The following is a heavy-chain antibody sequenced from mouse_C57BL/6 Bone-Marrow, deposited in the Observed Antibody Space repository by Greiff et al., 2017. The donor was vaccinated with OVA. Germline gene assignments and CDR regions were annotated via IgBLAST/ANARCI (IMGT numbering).Heavy chain of an antibody. CDR2: IDPSDSYT. J-gene: IGHJ3*01. V-gene: IGHV1-69*01. CDR3: ARSGTCPFAY. CDR1: GYTFTSYW. Sequence: QVQLQQPGAELVMPGASVKLSCKASGYTFTSYWMHWVKQRPGQGLEWIGEIDPSDSYTNYNQKFKGKSTFTVDKSSSTAYMQLSSLTSEDSAVYYCARSGTCPFAYWGPGTLVTVSA.